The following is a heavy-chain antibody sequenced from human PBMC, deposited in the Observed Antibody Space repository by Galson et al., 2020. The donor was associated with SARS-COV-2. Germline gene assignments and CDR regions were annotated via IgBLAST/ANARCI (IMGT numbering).Heavy chain of an antibody. J-gene: IGHJ6*03. CDR3: ARDGLRWLQFAFSYMDV. CDR1: GFTFSSYP. V-gene: IGHV3-30*04. Sequence: QLGESLKISCAASGFTFSSYPMHRVRQAPGKGLEWVAVISYDGSNKYYADSVKGRFTISRDNSKNTLYLQMNSLRAEDTAVYYCARDGLRWLQFAFSYMDVWAKGTTVTVSS. D-gene: IGHD5-12*01. CDR2: ISYDGSNK.